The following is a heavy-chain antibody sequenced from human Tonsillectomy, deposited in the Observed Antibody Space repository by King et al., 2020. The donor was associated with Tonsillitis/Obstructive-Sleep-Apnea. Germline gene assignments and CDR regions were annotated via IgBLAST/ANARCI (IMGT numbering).Heavy chain of an antibody. CDR1: GYSFSNYW. J-gene: IGHJ3*01. Sequence: VQLVQSGAEVKKPGESLRISCKASGYSFSNYWINWVRQLPGKGLEWMGRIVPSDSYTKYSPSLQGHVTISADKSITTAYLQWSSLRASDTAIYYCAAHLGSDAFDVWGQGTMVTVS. D-gene: IGHD3-16*01. CDR2: IVPSDSYT. CDR3: AAHLGSDAFDV. V-gene: IGHV5-10-1*03.